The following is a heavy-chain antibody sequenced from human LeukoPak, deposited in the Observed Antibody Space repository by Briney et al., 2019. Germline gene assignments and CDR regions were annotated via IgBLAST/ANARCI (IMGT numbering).Heavy chain of an antibody. V-gene: IGHV4-34*01. D-gene: IGHD4-17*01. CDR1: GGSFSDYY. CDR2: INHSGST. J-gene: IGHJ5*02. Sequence: SETLSLTCAVYGGSFSDYYWSWIRQPPGKGLEWIGEINHSGSTNYNPSLKSRVTVSVDTSKNQFSLKLSSVTAADTAVYYCAQGHDYGDYLNWFDPWGQGTLVTVSS. CDR3: AQGHDYGDYLNWFDP.